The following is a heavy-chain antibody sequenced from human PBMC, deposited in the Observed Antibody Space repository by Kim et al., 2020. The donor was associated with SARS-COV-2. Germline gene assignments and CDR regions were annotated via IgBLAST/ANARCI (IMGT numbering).Heavy chain of an antibody. D-gene: IGHD4-17*01. CDR1: GGSISSGGYY. CDR3: ARAPDYGDQNWFDP. CDR2: IYYSGST. V-gene: IGHV4-31*03. J-gene: IGHJ5*02. Sequence: SETLSLTCTVSGGSISSGGYYWSWIRQHPGKGLEWIGYIYYSGSTYYNPSLKSRVTISVDTSKNQFSLKLSSVTAADTAVYYCARAPDYGDQNWFDPWDQGTLVTVSS.